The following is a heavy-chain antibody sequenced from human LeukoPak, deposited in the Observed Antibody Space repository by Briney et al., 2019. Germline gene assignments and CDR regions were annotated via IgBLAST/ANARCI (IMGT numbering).Heavy chain of an antibody. V-gene: IGHV3-30*18. Sequence: PGGSLTLSCAASGFTFSSYGMHWVRQAPGKGLEWVAVISYDGSNKYYADSVKGRFTISRDNSKNTLYLQMNSLRAEDTAVYYCAKDRMAVTYYFDYWGQGTLVTVSS. CDR2: ISYDGSNK. CDR3: AKDRMAVTYYFDY. J-gene: IGHJ4*02. CDR1: GFTFSSYG. D-gene: IGHD5-24*01.